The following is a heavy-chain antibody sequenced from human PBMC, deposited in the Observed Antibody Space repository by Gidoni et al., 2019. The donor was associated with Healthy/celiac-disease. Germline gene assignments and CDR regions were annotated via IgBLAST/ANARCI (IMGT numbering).Heavy chain of an antibody. CDR1: GFTFSSYA. D-gene: IGHD1-26*01. CDR3: ARSVVGATRTGNY. CDR2: ISGSGGST. V-gene: IGHV3-23*01. J-gene: IGHJ4*02. Sequence: LLESGGGLVQPGGSLRLSCAASGFTFSSYAMSWVRQAPGKGLEWVSAISGSGGSTYYADSVKGRFTISRDNSKNTLYLQMNSLRAEDTAVYYCARSVVGATRTGNYWGQGTLVTVSS.